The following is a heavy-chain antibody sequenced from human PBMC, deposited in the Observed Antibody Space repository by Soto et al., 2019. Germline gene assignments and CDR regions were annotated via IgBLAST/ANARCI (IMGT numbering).Heavy chain of an antibody. J-gene: IGHJ4*02. CDR2: IFPLTDIP. V-gene: IGHV1-69*02. Sequence: QVQLVQSGTEVKKPGSSVKVSCNASGGTFRNYTINWVRQAPGQGLEWMGSIFPLTDIPDYAQNFQARLTISADKSTSTAYMELSSLTSDDTAMYFCARGPLVVLNYFESWGQGTLVTVSS. CDR1: GGTFRNYT. CDR3: ARGPLVVLNYFES.